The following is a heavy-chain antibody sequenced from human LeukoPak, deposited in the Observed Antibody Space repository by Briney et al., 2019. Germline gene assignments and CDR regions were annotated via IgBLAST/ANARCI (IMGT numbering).Heavy chain of an antibody. D-gene: IGHD3-10*01. J-gene: IGHJ5*02. V-gene: IGHV4-59*01. CDR3: AIGPTMVRRSNWFDP. CDR2: IYYSGST. CDR1: GGSISSSY. Sequence: PSETLSLTCTVSGGSISSSYWRSIRQPPGKGLEWIGYIYYSGSTNYNPSLKSRVTISVDTSKKQFSLKLSSVTAADTAVYYCAIGPTMVRRSNWFDPWGQGTLVTVSS.